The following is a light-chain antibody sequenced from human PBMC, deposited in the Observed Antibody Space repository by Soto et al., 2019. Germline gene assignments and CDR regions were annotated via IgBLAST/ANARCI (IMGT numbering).Light chain of an antibody. CDR2: DVS. V-gene: IGLV2-14*01. CDR1: SSDVGGYNY. CDR3: NSYTTSNTRQIV. J-gene: IGLJ1*01. Sequence: QSVLTQPASVSGSPGQSITISCTGTSSDVGGYNYVSWYQQHPGKAPKFMIYDVSNRPSGVSTRFSGSKSVNTASLTIPGLQAEDEADYYCNSYTTSNTRQIVFGTGTKVTVL.